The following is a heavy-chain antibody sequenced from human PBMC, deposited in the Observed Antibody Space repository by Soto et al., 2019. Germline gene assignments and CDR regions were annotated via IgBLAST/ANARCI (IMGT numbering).Heavy chain of an antibody. J-gene: IGHJ4*02. CDR2: INTDGSIT. Sequence: GGSLRLACVASGFTVSSYWIHWVRQAPAMGLVWVSRINTDGSITTYADSVKGRFTISRDNAKNALYLQMNSLRAEDTAVYYCARGYSGSYRIDYWGQGTLVTVSS. CDR3: ARGYSGSYRIDY. CDR1: GFTVSSYW. D-gene: IGHD1-26*01. V-gene: IGHV3-74*03.